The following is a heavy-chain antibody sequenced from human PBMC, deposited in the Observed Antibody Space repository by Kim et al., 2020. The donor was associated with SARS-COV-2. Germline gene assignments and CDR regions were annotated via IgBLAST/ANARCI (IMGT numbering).Heavy chain of an antibody. J-gene: IGHJ3*02. Sequence: RRGRVTISIATSKTQFSLKLSSVTAADTAVYYCARRFERTAITPGEAFDIWGQGTMVTVSS. CDR3: ARRFERTAITPGEAFDI. D-gene: IGHD3-16*01. V-gene: IGHV4-59*08.